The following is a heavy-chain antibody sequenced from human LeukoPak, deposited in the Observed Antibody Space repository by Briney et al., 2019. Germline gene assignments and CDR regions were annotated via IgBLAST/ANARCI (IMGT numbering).Heavy chain of an antibody. CDR1: GFTFSSYE. J-gene: IGHJ4*02. CDR2: ISSSGSTI. Sequence: PGGSLRLSYAASGFTFSSYEMNWVRQAPGKGLEWVSYISSSGSTIYYADSVKGRFTISRDNAKNSLYLQMNSLRAEDTAVYYCAREGSGYDYFDYWGQGTLVTVSS. D-gene: IGHD5-12*01. V-gene: IGHV3-48*03. CDR3: AREGSGYDYFDY.